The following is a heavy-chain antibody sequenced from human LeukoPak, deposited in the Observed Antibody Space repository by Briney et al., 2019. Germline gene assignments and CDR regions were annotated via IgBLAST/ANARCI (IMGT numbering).Heavy chain of an antibody. CDR2: MNPNSGNT. Sequence: ASVKVSCKASGYTFTSYDINWVRQATGQGLEWMGWMNPNSGNTGYAQKFQGRVTITADESTSTAYMELSSLRSEDTAVYYCARVFIAKARVGAFDIWGQGTMVTVSS. J-gene: IGHJ3*02. D-gene: IGHD6-13*01. CDR1: GYTFTSYD. CDR3: ARVFIAKARVGAFDI. V-gene: IGHV1-8*01.